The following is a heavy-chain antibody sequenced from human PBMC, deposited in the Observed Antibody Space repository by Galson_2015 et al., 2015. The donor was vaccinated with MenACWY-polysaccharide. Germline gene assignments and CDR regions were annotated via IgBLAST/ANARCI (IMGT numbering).Heavy chain of an antibody. Sequence: SLRLSCAASGFTFSNAWMSWVRQAPGKGLEWVGRIKSKTDGGTTDYAAPVKGRFTISRDDSKNTLYLQMNSLKTEDTAVYYCTTDTSGYSHDYWGQGTLVTVSS. V-gene: IGHV3-15*01. CDR1: GFTFSNAW. CDR3: TTDTSGYSHDY. D-gene: IGHD5-12*01. CDR2: IKSKTDGGTT. J-gene: IGHJ4*02.